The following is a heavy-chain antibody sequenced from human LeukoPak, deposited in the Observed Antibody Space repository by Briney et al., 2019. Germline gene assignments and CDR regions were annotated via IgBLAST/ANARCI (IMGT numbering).Heavy chain of an antibody. CDR1: GFSFSSDS. J-gene: IGHJ3*02. V-gene: IGHV3-21*01. D-gene: IGHD4-17*01. CDR3: ARLPTYGDYGNHAFDI. Sequence: GGSLRLSCAASGFSFSSDSMNWVRQAPGKGLEWVSSISSSSSYIYYADSVKGRFTISRDNAKNSLYLQMNSLRAEDTAVYYCARLPTYGDYGNHAFDIWGQGTMVTVSS. CDR2: ISSSSSYI.